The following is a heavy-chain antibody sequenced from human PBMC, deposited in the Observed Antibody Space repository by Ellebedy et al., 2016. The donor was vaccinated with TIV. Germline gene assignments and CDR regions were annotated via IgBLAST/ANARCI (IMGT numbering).Heavy chain of an antibody. D-gene: IGHD1-26*01. V-gene: IGHV4-59*01. Sequence: MPSETLSLTCTVSGGSISSYYWNLILQPPGKGLEWIGYISYSGSTSYNPSLKSGVTISVDTPKNQSSLKLSSVTASDTAVYYCARDGGRHAYFDYWGQGTLVTVSS. CDR1: GGSISSYY. CDR3: ARDGGRHAYFDY. CDR2: ISYSGST. J-gene: IGHJ4*02.